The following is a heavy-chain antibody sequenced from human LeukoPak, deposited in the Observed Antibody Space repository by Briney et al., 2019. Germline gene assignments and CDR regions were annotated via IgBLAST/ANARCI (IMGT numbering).Heavy chain of an antibody. D-gene: IGHD3-22*01. V-gene: IGHV3-30*04. CDR3: ARDIHASRDSSGSRFGY. Sequence: GRSLRLSCAASGFNFCSYAMLFVRQATGKALEWVAVISYDGSNKYYADSVKGRFTISRDNSKNTLYLQMNSLRAEDTAVYYCARDIHASRDSSGSRFGYWGQGTLVTVSS. J-gene: IGHJ4*02. CDR2: ISYDGSNK. CDR1: GFNFCSYA.